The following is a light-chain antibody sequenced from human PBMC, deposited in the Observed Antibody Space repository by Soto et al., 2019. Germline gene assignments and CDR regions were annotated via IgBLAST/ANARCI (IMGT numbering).Light chain of an antibody. CDR1: QVIRNNY. V-gene: IGKV3-20*01. Sequence: LLPQSPGTLSLSPGDRATLSCRPSQVIRNNYLAWYQHKPGQAPRLLIYGASTRATGIPDRFGGSGSGTDFTLTISRLEPEDFAVYYCQYYAGSPDTFGQGTKVDVK. J-gene: IGKJ2*01. CDR3: QYYAGSPDT. CDR2: GAS.